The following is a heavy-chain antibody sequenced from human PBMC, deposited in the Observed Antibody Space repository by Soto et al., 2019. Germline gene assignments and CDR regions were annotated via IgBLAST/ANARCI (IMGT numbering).Heavy chain of an antibody. CDR3: ASTKYDSSAYYYWYLGL. D-gene: IGHD3-22*01. Sequence: QVELVQSGAEVKKPGSSVKVSCQASEDTFRNYAISWMRQTPGQGIEWMGGIIPIFGTENYAQKFQGRVTSTADTSANTVYLELSSLRSEDTAVYYCASTKYDSSAYYYWYLGLWGRGTLVTVSS. J-gene: IGHJ2*01. CDR2: IIPIFGTE. CDR1: EDTFRNYA. V-gene: IGHV1-69*06.